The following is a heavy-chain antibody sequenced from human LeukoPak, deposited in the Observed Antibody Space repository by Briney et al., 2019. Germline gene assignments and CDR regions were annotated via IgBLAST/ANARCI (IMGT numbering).Heavy chain of an antibody. CDR2: IKQDGSEQ. CDR3: ASTNTLDS. J-gene: IGHJ4*02. D-gene: IGHD2-2*01. Sequence: GGSLRLSCAASGFSFSSYWISWVRQAPGKGLEWVANIKQDGSEQNYVDSVKGRFTISRDNTKNSLYLQMNSLRAEDTTVYYCASTNTLDSWGQGTLVTVSS. CDR1: GFSFSSYW. V-gene: IGHV3-7*01.